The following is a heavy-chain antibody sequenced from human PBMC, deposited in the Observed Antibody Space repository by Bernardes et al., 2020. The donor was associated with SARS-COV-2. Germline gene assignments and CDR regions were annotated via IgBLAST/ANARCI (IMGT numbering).Heavy chain of an antibody. J-gene: IGHJ6*02. D-gene: IGHD4-17*01. CDR1: GVSLTSGGYF. CDR2: FYYNGNT. V-gene: IGHV4-31*03. CDR3: ARGDPLRV. Sequence: SETLSLTCTVSGVSLTSGGYFWNLIRQQPGKGLEWIAYFYYNGNTYYNPSLKSRVTISVDSAGNQYSLTLDSVTAADTAVYYCARGDPLRVWGQGAAVTVSS.